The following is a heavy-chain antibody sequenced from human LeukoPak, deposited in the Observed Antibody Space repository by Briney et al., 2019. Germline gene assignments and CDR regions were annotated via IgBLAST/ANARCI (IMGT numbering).Heavy chain of an antibody. CDR1: GYTFTSYI. J-gene: IGHJ4*02. CDR2: INTNAGNP. D-gene: IGHD1-26*01. CDR3: ARASTPKVGATIYYFDY. V-gene: IGHV7-4-1*02. Sequence: ASVKVSCKASGYTFTSYILNWVRQAPGQGLECMGWINTNAGNPTYAQGFTGRFVFSLDTSVSTAYLQISSLKAEDTALYYCARASTPKVGATIYYFDYWGQGTLVTVSS.